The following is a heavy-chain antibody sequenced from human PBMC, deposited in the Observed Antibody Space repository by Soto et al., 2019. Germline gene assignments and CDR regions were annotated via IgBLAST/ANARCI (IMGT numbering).Heavy chain of an antibody. CDR1: GYTFTSYG. Sequence: RASVKVSCKASGYTFTSYGISWVRQAPGQGLEWMGWISAYNGNTNYAQKLQGRVTMTTDTSTSTAYMELRSLRSDDTAVYYCARDRCSGGSCRLTNGFDPWGQGTLVTVPS. D-gene: IGHD2-15*01. CDR3: ARDRCSGGSCRLTNGFDP. J-gene: IGHJ5*02. V-gene: IGHV1-18*01. CDR2: ISAYNGNT.